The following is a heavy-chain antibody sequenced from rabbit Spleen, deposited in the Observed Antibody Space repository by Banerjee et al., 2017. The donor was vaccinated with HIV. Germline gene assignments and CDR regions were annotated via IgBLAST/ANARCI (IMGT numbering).Heavy chain of an antibody. V-gene: IGHV1S40*01. CDR1: GFSFSSSYY. D-gene: IGHD6-1*01. CDR2: IYAGSSGST. CDR3: ARNAATYSYSRRSNL. Sequence: QSLEESGGDLVKPGASLTLTCTASGFSFSSSYYMCWVRQAPGKGLEWIGCIYAGSSGSTYYASWAKGRFTISKTSSTTVDLKMTSLTAADTATYFCARNAATYSYSRRSNLWGQGTLVTVS. J-gene: IGHJ4*01.